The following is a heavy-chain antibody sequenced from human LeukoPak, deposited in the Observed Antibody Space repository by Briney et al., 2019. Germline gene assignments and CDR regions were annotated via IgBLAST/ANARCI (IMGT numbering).Heavy chain of an antibody. J-gene: IGHJ1*01. Sequence: SETLSLTCAVYGGSLSAYYWTWIRQPPGKGLEWIGEINHGGSTNYNPSLKSRVTISIDTSKNQFSLKLSSVTAADTAFYYCARYLDYGGNSRVFQHWGQSTLVTVSS. CDR1: GGSLSAYY. CDR2: INHGGST. V-gene: IGHV4-34*01. CDR3: ARYLDYGGNSRVFQH. D-gene: IGHD4-23*01.